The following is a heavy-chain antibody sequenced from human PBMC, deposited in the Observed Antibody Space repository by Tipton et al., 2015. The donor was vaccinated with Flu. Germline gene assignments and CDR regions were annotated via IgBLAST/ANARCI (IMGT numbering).Heavy chain of an antibody. CDR2: ISRSSSYI. Sequence: SLRLSCAASGFTFSSYGMNWVRQAPGKGLEWVSSISRSSSYIYYADSVRGRFTISGDNAKNSQYLQMNSLRADDTAVYYCAREGGTSPNNYFDYWGQGILVTVSS. J-gene: IGHJ4*02. CDR1: GFTFSSYG. D-gene: IGHD2-2*01. CDR3: AREGGTSPNNYFDY. V-gene: IGHV3-21*01.